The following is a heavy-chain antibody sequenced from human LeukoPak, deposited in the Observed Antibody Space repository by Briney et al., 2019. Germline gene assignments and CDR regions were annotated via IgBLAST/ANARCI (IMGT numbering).Heavy chain of an antibody. J-gene: IGHJ4*02. Sequence: PSETLSLTCTVSGGAISSYYWSWIRQPPGKGLEWIGYSGSPNYNPSLQSRVTISVDTSKNQFSLKLTSVTAAATAVYYCARVRQSLEYIDYWGQGTLVSVSS. CDR1: GGAISSYY. CDR2: SGSP. D-gene: IGHD6-19*01. V-gene: IGHV4-59*01. CDR3: ARVRQSLEYIDY.